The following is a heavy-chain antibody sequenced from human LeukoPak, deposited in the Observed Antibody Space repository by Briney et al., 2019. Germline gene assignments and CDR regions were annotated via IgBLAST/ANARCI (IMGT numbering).Heavy chain of an antibody. Sequence: GGSLRLSCAASGFTFSSYWMSWVRQAPGKGLEWVANIKQDGSEKYYVDSVKGRFTISRDNAKNSLYLQMNSLRAEDTAVYYCAKEGGYGELSSYFDYWGQGTLVTVSS. CDR3: AKEGGYGELSSYFDY. CDR1: GFTFSSYW. D-gene: IGHD3-16*02. J-gene: IGHJ4*02. CDR2: IKQDGSEK. V-gene: IGHV3-7*03.